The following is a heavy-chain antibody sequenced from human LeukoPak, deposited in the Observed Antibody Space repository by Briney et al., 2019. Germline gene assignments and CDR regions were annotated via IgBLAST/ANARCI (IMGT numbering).Heavy chain of an antibody. CDR1: GGSISSGGYY. D-gene: IGHD6-13*01. CDR2: IYYSGST. V-gene: IGHV4-31*03. CDR3: ARTPRDSSWYSAFYYYYYMAV. J-gene: IGHJ6*03. Sequence: SETLSLTCTVSGGSISSGGYYWSWIRPHPGKGLEWIGYIYYSGSTYYNPSLKSRVTISVDTSKNQFSLKLSSVTAADTAVYYCARTPRDSSWYSAFYYYYYMAVWGKGTTVTVSS.